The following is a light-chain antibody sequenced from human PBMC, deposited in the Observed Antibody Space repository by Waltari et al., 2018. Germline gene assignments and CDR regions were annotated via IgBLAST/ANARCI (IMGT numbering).Light chain of an antibody. V-gene: IGKV3-11*01. J-gene: IGKJ4*01. CDR2: DAS. Sequence: EIVLTQSPATMSLSTGERATLSCRASQNIKIYLSWYQQRHGQAPSLLIYDASKRATGDPGWFSGSGFGTDFTLTIGCLGPEESGVYFCQKRWSGGTFGAGTKVEI. CDR3: QKRWSGGT. CDR1: QNIKIY.